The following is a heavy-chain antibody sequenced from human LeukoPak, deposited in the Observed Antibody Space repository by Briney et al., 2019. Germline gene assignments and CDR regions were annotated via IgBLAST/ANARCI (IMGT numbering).Heavy chain of an antibody. CDR1: GFTFSGSA. D-gene: IGHD6-19*01. V-gene: IGHV3-73*01. Sequence: TGGSLRLSCAASGFTFSGSAMHWVRQASGKGLEWVGRIRSKANSYATAYAASVKGRFTISRDDSKNTAYLQMNSLKTEDTAVYYCTSLAVYYYYYMDVWGKGTTVTVSS. J-gene: IGHJ6*03. CDR3: TSLAVYYYYYMDV. CDR2: IRSKANSYAT.